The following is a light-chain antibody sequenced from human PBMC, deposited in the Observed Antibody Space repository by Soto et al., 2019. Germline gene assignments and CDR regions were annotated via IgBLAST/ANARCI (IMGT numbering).Light chain of an antibody. CDR2: GAS. Sequence: EIVMTQSPATLSVSLGDRATLSCRASQSVTTYLAWYQQKPGQAPRLLIYGASTRATGIPARFSGSGSETDFTLTISSLQSEDFAFYYCQQYNSRPPSYTFGQGTKLEIK. V-gene: IGKV3-15*01. CDR1: QSVTTY. J-gene: IGKJ2*01. CDR3: QQYNSRPPSYT.